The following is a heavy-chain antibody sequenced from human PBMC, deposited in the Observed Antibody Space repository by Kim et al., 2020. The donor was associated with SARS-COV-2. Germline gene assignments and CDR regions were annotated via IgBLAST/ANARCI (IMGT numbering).Heavy chain of an antibody. V-gene: IGHV1-46*01. CDR2: GGST. Sequence: GGSTSYAQKFQGRVTMTRDTSTSTVYMELSSLRSEDTAVYYCVVFGMDVWGQGTTVTVSS. CDR3: VVFGMDV. J-gene: IGHJ6*02.